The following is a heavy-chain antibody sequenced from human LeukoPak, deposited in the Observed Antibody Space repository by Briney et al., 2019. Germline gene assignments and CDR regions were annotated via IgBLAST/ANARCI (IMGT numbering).Heavy chain of an antibody. CDR3: ARLNAAATGTTDFDY. Sequence: GESLKISCKGSGYKFISNWVGWVRQMPGKGLEWMGIIYSGDSDTRYSPSFQGQVTISADKSINTAYLQWSSLKAPDTAMYYCARLNAAATGTTDFDYWGQGTLDTVSS. CDR1: GYKFISNW. V-gene: IGHV5-51*01. D-gene: IGHD1-1*01. J-gene: IGHJ4*02. CDR2: IYSGDSDT.